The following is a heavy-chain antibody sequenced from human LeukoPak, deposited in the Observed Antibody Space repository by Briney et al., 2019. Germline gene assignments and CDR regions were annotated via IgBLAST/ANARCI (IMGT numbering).Heavy chain of an antibody. D-gene: IGHD3-10*01. J-gene: IGHJ6*03. CDR3: ARHVYYYGSGSYYNDYYYMDV. Sequence: SVKVSCKASGGTFSSYAISWVRQAPGQGLEWMGGIIPIFGTANYAQKFQGRVTITTDESTSTAYMELSSLRSGDTAVYYCARHVYYYGSGSYYNDYYYMDVWGKGTTVTVSS. CDR1: GGTFSSYA. CDR2: IIPIFGTA. V-gene: IGHV1-69*05.